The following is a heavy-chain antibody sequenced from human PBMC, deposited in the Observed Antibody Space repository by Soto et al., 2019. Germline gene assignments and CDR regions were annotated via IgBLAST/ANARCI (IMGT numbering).Heavy chain of an antibody. J-gene: IGHJ4*02. V-gene: IGHV4-39*01. D-gene: IGHD2-21*02. Sequence: SETLSLTCTVSGGSISGSSDYWAWIRQPPGKGLEWIGSVYYSGTTHYSPSLKSRVTMSVDTSKNQFSLKLTSVTAADTAVYYCAPTADHWGQGTLVTVSS. CDR3: APTADH. CDR2: VYYSGTT. CDR1: GGSISGSSDY.